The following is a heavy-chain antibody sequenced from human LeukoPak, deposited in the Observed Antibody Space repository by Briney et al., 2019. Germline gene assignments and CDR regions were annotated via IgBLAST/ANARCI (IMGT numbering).Heavy chain of an antibody. Sequence: SETLSLTCTVSGGSISSSSYYWGWIRQPPWKGLEWIGSIYYSGSTYYNPSLKSRVTISVDTSKNQFSLKLSSVTAADTAVYYCARRRSYYGSGSYDYWGQGTLVTVSS. CDR3: ARRRSYYGSGSYDY. V-gene: IGHV4-39*01. CDR1: GGSISSSSYY. J-gene: IGHJ4*02. D-gene: IGHD3-10*01. CDR2: IYYSGST.